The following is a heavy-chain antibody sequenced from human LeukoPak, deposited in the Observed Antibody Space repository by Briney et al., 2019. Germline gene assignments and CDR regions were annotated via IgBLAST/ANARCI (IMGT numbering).Heavy chain of an antibody. Sequence: SETLSLTCTVSGGSISSYYWSWIRQPPGKGLEWIGYIYYSRSTNYNPSLKSRVTISVDTSKNQFSLKLSSVTAADTAVYYCARGQYYYDSSGWVSGYYYYYMDVWGKGTTVTVSS. CDR2: IYYSRST. J-gene: IGHJ6*03. CDR1: GGSISSYY. D-gene: IGHD3-22*01. V-gene: IGHV4-59*01. CDR3: ARGQYYYDSSGWVSGYYYYYMDV.